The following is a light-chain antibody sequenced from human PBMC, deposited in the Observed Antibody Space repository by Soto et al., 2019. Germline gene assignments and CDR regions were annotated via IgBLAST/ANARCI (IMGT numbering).Light chain of an antibody. J-gene: IGKJ1*01. CDR3: QHDTIYSGA. CDR2: KAS. V-gene: IGKV1-5*03. CDR1: QTVSSY. Sequence: IHMTQSPSSLSASVGDRVNITCRASQTVSSYLNWYQQKPGKAPKLLIYKASTLKSGVPSRFSGSGSGTEFTLTISSLQPDDFATYYCQHDTIYSGAFGQGGKVDIK.